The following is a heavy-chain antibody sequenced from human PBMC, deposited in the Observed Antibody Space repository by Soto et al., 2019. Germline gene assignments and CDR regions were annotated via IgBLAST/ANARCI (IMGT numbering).Heavy chain of an antibody. CDR2: IIPIFGTA. Sequence: SVKVSCKASGGTFSSYAISWVRQAPGQGLEWMGGIIPIFGTANYAQKFQGRVTITADKSTSTAYMELSSLRSEGTAVYYCARGSVNPYYFDYWGQGTLVTVSS. CDR1: GGTFSSYA. J-gene: IGHJ4*02. V-gene: IGHV1-69*06. CDR3: ARGSVNPYYFDY.